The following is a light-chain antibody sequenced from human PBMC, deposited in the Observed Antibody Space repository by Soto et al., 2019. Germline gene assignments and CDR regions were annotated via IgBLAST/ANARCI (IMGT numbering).Light chain of an antibody. CDR3: QQRSNLPIT. CDR2: DAS. J-gene: IGKJ5*01. CDR1: RSVSNY. Sequence: VLTQSPATLSLSPGASATLSCRASRSVSNYLAWYQQKPGQAPRLLIYDASSRPTDIPARFSGSGSGTDFTLTISSLEPEDVALYYCQQRSNLPITFGQGTRLEIK. V-gene: IGKV3-11*01.